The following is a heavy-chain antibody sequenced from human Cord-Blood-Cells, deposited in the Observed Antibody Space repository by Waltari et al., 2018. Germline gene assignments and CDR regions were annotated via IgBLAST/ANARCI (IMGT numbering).Heavy chain of an antibody. CDR2: GNPNSGGT. D-gene: IGHD2-21*01. CDR1: GYTFTGYY. CDR3: ARSAYCGGDCYEYFQH. V-gene: IGHV1-2*04. Sequence: QVQLVQSGAEVKKPGASVKVPCKASGYTFTGYYMHLVRYATGQGLEWRGWGNPNSGGTNYAQKFQGWVTMTRDTSISTAYMELSRLRSDDTAVYYCARSAYCGGDCYEYFQHWGQGTLVTVSS. J-gene: IGHJ1*01.